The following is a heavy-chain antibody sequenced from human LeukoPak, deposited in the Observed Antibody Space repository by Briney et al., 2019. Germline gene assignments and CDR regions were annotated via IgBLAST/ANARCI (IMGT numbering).Heavy chain of an antibody. D-gene: IGHD6-19*01. J-gene: IGHJ4*02. CDR2: ISGSGGNT. Sequence: PGGTLRLSCAASGFTFSSYGMSWVRQAPGKGLEWVSAISGSGGNTYYADSVKGRFTISRDNAKNSLYLQMNSLRAEDTAVYYCARKALAVAGWTIAPLDYWGQGTLVTVSS. V-gene: IGHV3-23*01. CDR3: ARKALAVAGWTIAPLDY. CDR1: GFTFSSYG.